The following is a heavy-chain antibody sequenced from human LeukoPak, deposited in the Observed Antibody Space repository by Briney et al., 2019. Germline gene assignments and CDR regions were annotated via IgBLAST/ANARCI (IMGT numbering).Heavy chain of an antibody. Sequence: SETLSLTCTVSGGSISNYYWTWIRQPPGKGLEWIGYIYYSGSTNYNPSLKSRVTILVDTSKNQFSMKLSSVTAADTAVYYCAREYDFWSGYFVDWGQGTLVTVSS. CDR3: AREYDFWSGYFVD. J-gene: IGHJ4*01. D-gene: IGHD3-3*01. CDR2: IYYSGST. CDR1: GGSISNYY. V-gene: IGHV4-59*01.